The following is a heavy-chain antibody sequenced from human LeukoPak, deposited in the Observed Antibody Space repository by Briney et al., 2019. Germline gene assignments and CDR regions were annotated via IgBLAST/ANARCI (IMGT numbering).Heavy chain of an antibody. CDR1: GFTFSNAW. D-gene: IGHD5-12*01. V-gene: IGHV3-15*01. CDR2: IKSKTDGGTT. J-gene: IGHJ4*02. CDR3: TTQTDTSGYEDY. Sequence: GGSLRPSCAASGFTFSNAWMSWVRQAPGKGLEWVGRIKSKTDGGTTDYAAPVKGRFTISRDDSKNTLYLQMNSLRTEDTAAYYCTTQTDTSGYEDYWGQGTLVTVSS.